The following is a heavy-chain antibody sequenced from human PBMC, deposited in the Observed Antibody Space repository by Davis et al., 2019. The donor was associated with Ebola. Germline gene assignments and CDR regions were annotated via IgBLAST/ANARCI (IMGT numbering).Heavy chain of an antibody. V-gene: IGHV1-58*02. J-gene: IGHJ5*02. CDR2: IVVGSGNT. CDR1: GFTFTSSA. CDR3: ARDRVQQLVPGGWFDP. Sequence: SVKVSCKASGFTFTSSAMQWVRQARGQRLEWIGWIVVGSGNTNYAQKFQERVTITRDMSTSTAYMELSSLRAEDTAVYYCARDRVQQLVPGGWFDPWGQGTLVTVSS. D-gene: IGHD6-13*01.